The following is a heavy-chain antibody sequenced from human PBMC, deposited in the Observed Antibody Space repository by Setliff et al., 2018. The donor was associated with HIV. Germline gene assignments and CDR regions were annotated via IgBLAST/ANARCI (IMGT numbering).Heavy chain of an antibody. D-gene: IGHD2-2*01. CDR3: ARDGSTSWHYYYYMDV. Sequence: PSETLSLTCTVSGGSISSGGYYWSWIRQPAGKGLEWIGRVYTSGSTNYNPSLKSRVSISVDTSKSQLSLKLSAVTAADAAVYYCARDGSTSWHYYYYMDVWGKGTTVTVSS. V-gene: IGHV4-61*02. CDR1: GGSISSGGYY. J-gene: IGHJ6*03. CDR2: VYTSGST.